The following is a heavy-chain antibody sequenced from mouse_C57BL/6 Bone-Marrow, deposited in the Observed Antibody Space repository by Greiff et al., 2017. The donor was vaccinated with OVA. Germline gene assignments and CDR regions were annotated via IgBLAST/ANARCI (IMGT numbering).Heavy chain of an antibody. CDR3: ARRRRNYGSSYVGAMDY. J-gene: IGHJ4*01. D-gene: IGHD1-1*01. V-gene: IGHV1-19*01. Sequence: EVQLQQSGPVLVKPGASVKMSCKASGYTFTDYYMNWVKQSHGKSLEWIGVINPYNGGTSYNQKFKGKATLTVDKSSSTAYMELNSLTSEDSAVYYCARRRRNYGSSYVGAMDYWGQGTSVTVSS. CDR2: INPYNGGT. CDR1: GYTFTDYY.